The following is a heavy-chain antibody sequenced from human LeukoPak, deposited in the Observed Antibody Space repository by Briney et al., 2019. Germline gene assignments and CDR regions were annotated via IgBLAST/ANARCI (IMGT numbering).Heavy chain of an antibody. Sequence: SETLSLTCAVSGGSISSNSYYWGWIRQPPGKGLEWIGSIYYSGSTYYNPSLKSRVPISVDTSKHQFSLKLSSVTAADTAVYYCARGTRQQWLVPEASRPHNWFDPWGQGTLVTVSS. J-gene: IGHJ5*02. CDR2: IYYSGST. D-gene: IGHD6-19*01. CDR1: GGSISSNSYY. CDR3: ARGTRQQWLVPEASRPHNWFDP. V-gene: IGHV4-39*01.